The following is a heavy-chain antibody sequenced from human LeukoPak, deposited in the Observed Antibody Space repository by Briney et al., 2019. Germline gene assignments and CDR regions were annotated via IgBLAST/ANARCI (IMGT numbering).Heavy chain of an antibody. D-gene: IGHD3-22*01. V-gene: IGHV4-59*01. CDR1: GGSISSYY. CDR3: ARDSQGLGYFDY. CDR2: IYYSGST. J-gene: IGHJ4*02. Sequence: SETLSLTCTVSGGSISSYYWSWIRQPPGKGPEWIGYIYYSGSTNYNPSLKSRVTISVDTSKNQFSLKLSSVTAADTAVYYCARDSQGLGYFDYWGQGTLVTVSS.